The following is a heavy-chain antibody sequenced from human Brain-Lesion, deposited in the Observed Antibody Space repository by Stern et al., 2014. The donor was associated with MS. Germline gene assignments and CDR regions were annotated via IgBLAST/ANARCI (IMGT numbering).Heavy chain of an antibody. Sequence: QVQLVQSGPGLVKPSETLSLTCTVSGGSISSNSYYWGWIRQPPGKGLEWIGRIYYRGSTYYNPSLKSRVTISKDTSTHQFSLTLTSVTAADTAVYFCAKVWLGELPENPFDYWGQGTLVTVSS. J-gene: IGHJ4*02. D-gene: IGHD3-10*01. CDR2: IYYRGST. V-gene: IGHV4-39*01. CDR1: GGSISSNSYY. CDR3: AKVWLGELPENPFDY.